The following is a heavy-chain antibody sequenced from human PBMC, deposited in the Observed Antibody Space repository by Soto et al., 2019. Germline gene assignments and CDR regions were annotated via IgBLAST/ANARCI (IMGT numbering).Heavy chain of an antibody. Sequence: GASVKVSCKASGGTFSSYAISWVRQAPGQGLEWMGGIIPIFGTANYAQKFQGRVTITADKSTSTAYMELSSLRSEDTAVYYCARDRSQEQLEPPDYYYGMDVWGQGTTVTVSS. V-gene: IGHV1-69*06. D-gene: IGHD6-13*01. CDR1: GGTFSSYA. CDR3: ARDRSQEQLEPPDYYYGMDV. CDR2: IIPIFGTA. J-gene: IGHJ6*02.